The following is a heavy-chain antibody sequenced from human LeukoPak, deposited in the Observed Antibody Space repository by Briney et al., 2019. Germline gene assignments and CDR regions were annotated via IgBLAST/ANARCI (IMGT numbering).Heavy chain of an antibody. V-gene: IGHV3-23*01. CDR2: ISGSGGST. Sequence: GGSLRLSCAASGFTFSSDAMSWVRQAPGKGLEWVSAISGSGGSTYYADSVKGRFTISRDNSKNTLYLQMNSLRAEDTAVYYCAKVGCSSTSCFDIWGQGTMVTVSS. J-gene: IGHJ3*02. D-gene: IGHD2-2*01. CDR1: GFTFSSDA. CDR3: AKVGCSSTSCFDI.